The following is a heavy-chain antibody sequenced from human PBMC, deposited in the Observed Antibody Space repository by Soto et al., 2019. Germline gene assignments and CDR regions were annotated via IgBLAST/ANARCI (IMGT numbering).Heavy chain of an antibody. V-gene: IGHV1-69*13. D-gene: IGHD5-18*01. CDR3: ARERGYSYGFGVRQYYYYYYGMDV. J-gene: IGHJ6*02. CDR1: GGTFSSYA. Sequence: ASVKVSCKASGGTFSSYAISWVRQAPGQGLEWMGGIIPIFGTANYAQKFQGRVTITADESTSTAYMELSSLRSEDTAVYYCARERGYSYGFGVRQYYYYYYGMDVWGQGTTVTVSS. CDR2: IIPIFGTA.